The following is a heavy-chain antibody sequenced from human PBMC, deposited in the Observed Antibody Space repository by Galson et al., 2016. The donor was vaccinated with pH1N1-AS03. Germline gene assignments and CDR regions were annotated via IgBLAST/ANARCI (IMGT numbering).Heavy chain of an antibody. J-gene: IGHJ3*02. CDR1: GFTLTNHP. Sequence: SLRLSCAASGFTLTNHPLHWVRQAPGKGLEWVAVLSYDDTYKYYAESVKGRFSIFRDMSDNTLYLQMGSLRPEDTAIHFCARGLQKPSQLWLLAPFDIWGQGTMVSVSS. CDR3: ARGLQKPSQLWLLAPFDI. CDR2: LSYDDTYK. D-gene: IGHD3/OR15-3a*01. V-gene: IGHV3-30*14.